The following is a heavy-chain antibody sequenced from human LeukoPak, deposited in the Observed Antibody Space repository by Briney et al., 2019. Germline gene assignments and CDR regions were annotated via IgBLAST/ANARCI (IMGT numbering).Heavy chain of an antibody. Sequence: SETLSLTCTVSGGSISSYYWSWTRQPPGKGLEWIGYIYYSGSTNYNPSLKSRVTISVDTSKNQFSLKLSSVTAADTAVYYCARQKLTRGSGSYYTNWFDPWGQGTLVTVSS. CDR2: IYYSGST. CDR1: GGSISSYY. CDR3: ARQKLTRGSGSYYTNWFDP. D-gene: IGHD3-10*01. J-gene: IGHJ5*02. V-gene: IGHV4-59*08.